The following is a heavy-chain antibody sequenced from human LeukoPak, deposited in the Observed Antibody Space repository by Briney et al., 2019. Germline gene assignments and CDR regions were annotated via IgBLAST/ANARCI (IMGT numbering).Heavy chain of an antibody. V-gene: IGHV4-39*01. D-gene: IGHD3-22*01. Sequence: SETLSLTCTVSGGSISSSSYYWGWIRQPPGKGLEWIGSIYYSGSTYYNPSLKSRVTISVDTSKNQFSLKLSSVTAADTAVYYCARLYPHYYDSSGYHFAFDIWGQGTMVTVSS. J-gene: IGHJ3*02. CDR1: GGSISSSSYY. CDR2: IYYSGST. CDR3: ARLYPHYYDSSGYHFAFDI.